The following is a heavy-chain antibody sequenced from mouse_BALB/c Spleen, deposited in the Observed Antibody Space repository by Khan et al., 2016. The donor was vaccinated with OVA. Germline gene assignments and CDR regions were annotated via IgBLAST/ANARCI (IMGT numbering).Heavy chain of an antibody. V-gene: IGHV3-2*02. Sequence: EVKLLESGPGLVKPSQSLSLTCTVTGYSITSDYAWNWIRQFPGNKLEWMGFISYSGNTNYNQSLKSRISITRDTSKNQFFLQLNSVTTEDTATYYWARVYGGDFDYWGQGTTLTVSS. CDR2: ISYSGNT. CDR3: ARVYGGDFDY. D-gene: IGHD1-1*01. J-gene: IGHJ2*01. CDR1: GYSITSDYA.